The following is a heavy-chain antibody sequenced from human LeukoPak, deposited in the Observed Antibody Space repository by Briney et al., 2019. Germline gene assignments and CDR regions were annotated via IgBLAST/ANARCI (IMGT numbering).Heavy chain of an antibody. CDR1: GXSFSGYY. V-gene: IGHV4-34*01. Sequence: SETLSLTCAVYGXSFSGYYGSWIRQPPGKGLEWIGEINHSGSTNYNPSLKSRVTISVDTSKNQFSLKLSSVTAADTAVYYCARGDRSYGYVYWGQGTLVTVSS. D-gene: IGHD5-18*01. CDR2: INHSGST. CDR3: ARGDRSYGYVY. J-gene: IGHJ4*02.